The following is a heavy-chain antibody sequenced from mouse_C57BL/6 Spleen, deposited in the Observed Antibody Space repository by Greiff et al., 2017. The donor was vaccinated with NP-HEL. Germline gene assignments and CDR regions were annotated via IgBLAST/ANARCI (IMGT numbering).Heavy chain of an antibody. V-gene: IGHV1-55*01. D-gene: IGHD1-1*01. CDR2: IYPGSGST. CDR3: AIITTVVAPYYFDY. J-gene: IGHJ2*01. Sequence: QVQLQQPGAELVKPGASVKMSCKASGYTFTSYWITWVKQRPGQGLEWIGDIYPGSGSTNYNEKFKSKATLTVDTSSSTAYMQLSSLTSEDSAVYYCAIITTVVAPYYFDYWGQDTTLTVSS. CDR1: GYTFTSYW.